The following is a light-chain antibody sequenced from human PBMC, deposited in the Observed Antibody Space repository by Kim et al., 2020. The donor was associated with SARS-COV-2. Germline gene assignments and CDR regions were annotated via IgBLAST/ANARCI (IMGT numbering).Light chain of an antibody. Sequence: SLTIPSTGTSSDVGDYNYVSWYQQPPGKAPKLMIYDVSNRPSGVSNRFSGSKSGNTASLTISGLQAEDEADYYCSSYTSSSTLDVVFGGGTQLTVL. V-gene: IGLV2-14*03. J-gene: IGLJ2*01. CDR2: DVS. CDR3: SSYTSSSTLDVV. CDR1: SSDVGDYNY.